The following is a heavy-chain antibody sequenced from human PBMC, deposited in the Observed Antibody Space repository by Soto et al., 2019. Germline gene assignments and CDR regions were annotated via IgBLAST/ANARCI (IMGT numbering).Heavy chain of an antibody. CDR3: ARVGAYGSGSYEDFDY. Sequence: SLRLSCAASGFTFSSYGMHWVRQAPGKGLEWVAVIWYDGSNKYYADSVKGRFTISRDNSKNTLYLQVNSLRAEDTAVYYCARVGAYGSGSYEDFDYWGQGT. J-gene: IGHJ4*02. D-gene: IGHD3-10*01. V-gene: IGHV3-33*01. CDR2: IWYDGSNK. CDR1: GFTFSSYG.